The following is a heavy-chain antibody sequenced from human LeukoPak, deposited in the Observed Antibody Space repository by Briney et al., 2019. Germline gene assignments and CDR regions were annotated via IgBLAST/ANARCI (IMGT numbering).Heavy chain of an antibody. Sequence: SETLSLTCAVSGYSISSGYYWGRIRQPPGKGLEWIGSIYHSGSTYYNPSLKSRVTISVDTSKNQFSLKLSSVTAADTAVYYCARLHYYYYYMDVWGKGTTVTVS. V-gene: IGHV4-38-2*01. CDR1: GYSISSGYY. CDR3: ARLHYYYYYMDV. J-gene: IGHJ6*03. CDR2: IYHSGST.